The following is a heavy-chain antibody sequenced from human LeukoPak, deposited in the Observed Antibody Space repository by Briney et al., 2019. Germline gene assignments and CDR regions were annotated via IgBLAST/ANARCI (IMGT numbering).Heavy chain of an antibody. CDR3: ARDLGYCTNGVCHTRFDY. D-gene: IGHD2-8*01. Sequence: ASVKVSCTASGGTFSSYAISWVRQAPGQGLEWMGGIIPIFGTANYAQKFQGRVTITADESTSTAYMELSSLRPEDTAVYYCARDLGYCTNGVCHTRFDYWGQGTLVAVSS. CDR1: GGTFSSYA. J-gene: IGHJ4*02. V-gene: IGHV1-69*13. CDR2: IIPIFGTA.